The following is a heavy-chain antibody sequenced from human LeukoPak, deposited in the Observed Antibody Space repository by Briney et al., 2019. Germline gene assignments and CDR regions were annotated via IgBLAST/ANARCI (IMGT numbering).Heavy chain of an antibody. CDR3: ARHSPGGYYGSGSYLDY. D-gene: IGHD3-10*01. V-gene: IGHV5-51*01. Sequence: GESLKISCKGSGYSFTSYWIGWVRQMPGKGLEWMGIIYPGDSDTRYSPSFQGQVTISADKSISTAYLQWSSLKASDTAMYYCARHSPGGYYGSGSYLDYWGQGTLVTVSS. J-gene: IGHJ4*02. CDR1: GYSFTSYW. CDR2: IYPGDSDT.